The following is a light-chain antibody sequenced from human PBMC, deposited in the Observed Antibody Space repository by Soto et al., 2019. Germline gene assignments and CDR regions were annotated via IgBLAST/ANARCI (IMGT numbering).Light chain of an antibody. J-gene: IGKJ4*01. Sequence: DIQMTQSPSTLSASVGDRVTITCRASQSISSWLAWYQQKPGKAPKLLIYDASSLESGVPSRFSGSGSGTEVTLTISSLQTDDLATYYCQQYNSYPITFGGGTKVEIK. CDR1: QSISSW. CDR2: DAS. CDR3: QQYNSYPIT. V-gene: IGKV1-5*01.